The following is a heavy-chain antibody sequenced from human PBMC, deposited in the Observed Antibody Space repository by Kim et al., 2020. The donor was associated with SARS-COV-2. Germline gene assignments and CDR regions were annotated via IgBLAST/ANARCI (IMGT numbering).Heavy chain of an antibody. Sequence: SETLTLTCAVYGGSFSGYYWSWIRQPPGKGLEWIGEINHSGSTNYNPSLKSRVTISVDTTKNQFSLKLSSVTAADTAAYYCARRTREWLVRSYYYYGMDV. J-gene: IGHJ6*01. D-gene: IGHD6-19*01. CDR3: ARRTREWLVRSYYYYGMDV. CDR1: GGSFSGYY. CDR2: INHSGST. V-gene: IGHV4-34*01.